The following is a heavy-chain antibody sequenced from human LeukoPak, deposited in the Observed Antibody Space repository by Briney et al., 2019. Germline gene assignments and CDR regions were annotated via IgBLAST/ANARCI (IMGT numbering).Heavy chain of an antibody. CDR2: IYYSGST. J-gene: IGHJ4*02. D-gene: IGHD5-18*01. CDR1: GGSISSSSYY. CDR3: ARLWIQLWPFDY. V-gene: IGHV4-39*01. Sequence: SETLSLTCTVSGGSISSSSYYWGWIRQPPGKGREWIGSIYYSGSTYYNPSLKSRVTISVDTSKNQFSLKLSSVTAADTAVYYCARLWIQLWPFDYWGQGTLVTVSS.